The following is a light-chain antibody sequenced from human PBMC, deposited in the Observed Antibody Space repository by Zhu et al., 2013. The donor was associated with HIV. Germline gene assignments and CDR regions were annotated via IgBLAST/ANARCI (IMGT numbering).Light chain of an antibody. J-gene: IGKJ2*01. CDR2: WAS. CDR3: QQYYNTPYT. V-gene: IGKV4-1*01. Sequence: DIVMTQSPDSLAVSLGERATINCKSSQSVLYTSNAKNYLAWYQQRPGQPPKLLISWASTRESGVPDRFSGSGSGTDFTLTISNLQAEDVAVYSCQQYYNTPYTFGQGTKLEIK. CDR1: QSVLYTSNAKNY.